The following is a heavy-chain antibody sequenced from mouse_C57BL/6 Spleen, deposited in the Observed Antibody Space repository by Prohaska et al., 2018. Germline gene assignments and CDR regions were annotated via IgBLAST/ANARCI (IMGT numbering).Heavy chain of an antibody. CDR2: ISSGSSTI. Sequence: EVQLVESGGGLVKHGGSLKLSCAASGFTFSDYGMHWVRQAPEKGLEWVAYISSGSSTIFYADTVKGRFTISRDNAKNTLYMQMTSLRSEDTAMYYCARGGNAWFAYWGQGTLVTVSA. J-gene: IGHJ3*01. V-gene: IGHV5-17*01. CDR1: GFTFSDYG. D-gene: IGHD2-1*01. CDR3: ARGGNAWFAY.